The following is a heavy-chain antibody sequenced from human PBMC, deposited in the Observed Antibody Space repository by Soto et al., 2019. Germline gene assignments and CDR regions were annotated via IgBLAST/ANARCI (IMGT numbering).Heavy chain of an antibody. D-gene: IGHD2-21*01. J-gene: IGHJ3*01. V-gene: IGHV4-61*03. CDR3: ARDLVAIGGRVYAFDL. CDR2: IYFTGRT. CDR1: GDSVSSGSHH. Sequence: QVQLQESGPGLVRPSETLSLTCTVAGDSVSSGSHHWNWIRQAPGKGLEWIGYIYFTGRTNHNPSLKSRVTISVDTSKTHLSLNLTSVTAADTAVYYCARDLVAIGGRVYAFDLWGQGTMVTVSS.